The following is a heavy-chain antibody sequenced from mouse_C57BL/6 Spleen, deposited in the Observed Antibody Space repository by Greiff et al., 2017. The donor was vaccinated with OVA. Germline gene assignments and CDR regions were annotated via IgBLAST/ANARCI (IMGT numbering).Heavy chain of an antibody. V-gene: IGHV1-80*01. CDR1: GYAFSSYW. CDR3: ARGGDYDGAWFAY. CDR2: IYPGDGDT. J-gene: IGHJ3*01. Sequence: QVQLQQSGAELVKPGASVKISCKASGYAFSSYWMNWVKQRPGKGLAWIGQIYPGDGDTNYNGKFKGKATLTADKSSSTAYMQLSSLTSEDSAVYFCARGGDYDGAWFAYWGQGTLVTVSA. D-gene: IGHD2-4*01.